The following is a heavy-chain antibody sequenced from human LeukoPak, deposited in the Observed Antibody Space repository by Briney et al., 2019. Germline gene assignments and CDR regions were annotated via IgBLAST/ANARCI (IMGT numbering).Heavy chain of an antibody. CDR2: ISAYNGNT. V-gene: IGHV1-18*01. D-gene: IGHD3-3*01. Sequence: ASVKVSCKASGYTFTSYGISWVRQAPGQGLEWMGCISAYNGNTNYAQKLQGRVTMTTDTSTSTAYMELRSLRSDDTAVYYCARVLTIFGVVSTPDYWGLGTLVTVSS. CDR3: ARVLTIFGVVSTPDY. J-gene: IGHJ4*02. CDR1: GYTFTSYG.